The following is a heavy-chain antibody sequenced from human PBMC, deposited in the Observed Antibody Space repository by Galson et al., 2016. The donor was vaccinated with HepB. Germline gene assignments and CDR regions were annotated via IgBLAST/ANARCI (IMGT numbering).Heavy chain of an antibody. J-gene: IGHJ4*02. D-gene: IGHD3-16*01. CDR2: IYHSGST. Sequence: TLSLTCAVSGGSISSGGYSRSWIRQPPGKGLEWIGYIYHSGSTYYNPSLKSRVTISLDKSSNTFSLKLTSVTPADPAVYFCARDSPAWGVAVWGPGTLVTVSS. V-gene: IGHV4-30-2*01. CDR1: GGSISSGGYS. CDR3: ARDSPAWGVAV.